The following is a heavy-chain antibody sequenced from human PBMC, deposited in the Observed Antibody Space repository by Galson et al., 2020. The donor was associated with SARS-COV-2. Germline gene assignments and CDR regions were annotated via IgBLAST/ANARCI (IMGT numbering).Heavy chain of an antibody. Sequence: GWSLRLSCAASGFTFSLYAMTWVRQAPGRGLEWVSSVSGTGFGTFYADSVKGRFTISRDNSKNTLHLQMNSLRAEDTAIYYCAKDYYNFWRGTYYGTEYFQEWGHGTLVTVSS. CDR2: VSGTGFGT. J-gene: IGHJ1*01. CDR3: AKDYYNFWRGTYYGTEYFQE. V-gene: IGHV3-23*01. CDR1: GFTFSLYA. D-gene: IGHD3-3*01.